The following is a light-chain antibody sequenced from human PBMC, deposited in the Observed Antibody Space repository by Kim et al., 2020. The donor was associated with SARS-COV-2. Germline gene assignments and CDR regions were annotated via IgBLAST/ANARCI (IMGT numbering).Light chain of an antibody. J-gene: IGKJ4*01. Sequence: ASVGDRVTITCRARQTIRTYLSWYQQKPVKAPKLLIYGASTLQSGVPSRFSGSGSGTDFTLTISSLRPADFATYYCQQSYRGSLTFGGGTKVDIK. CDR2: GAS. CDR3: QQSYRGSLT. V-gene: IGKV1-39*01. CDR1: QTIRTY.